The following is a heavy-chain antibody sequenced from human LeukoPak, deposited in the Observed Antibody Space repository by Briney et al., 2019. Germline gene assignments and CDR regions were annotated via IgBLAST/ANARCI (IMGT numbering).Heavy chain of an antibody. Sequence: LAGGSLRLSCEASGFTFSSNAMSWVRQAPGKGLEWVSALSGGGDSTYYADSVKGRFTISRDNAKNSLYLQMNSLRAEDTAVYYCAREGGSGWSYYYYMDVWGKGTTVIISS. V-gene: IGHV3-23*01. J-gene: IGHJ6*03. CDR1: GFTFSSNA. CDR3: AREGGSGWSYYYYMDV. CDR2: LSGGGDST. D-gene: IGHD6-19*01.